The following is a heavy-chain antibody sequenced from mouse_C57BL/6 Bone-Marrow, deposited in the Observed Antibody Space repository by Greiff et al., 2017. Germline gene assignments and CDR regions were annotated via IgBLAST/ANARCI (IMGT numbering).Heavy chain of an antibody. V-gene: IGHV1-7*01. CDR2: INPSSGST. Sequence: QVQLQQSGAELAKPGASVTLSCKASGYTFTSYWMHWVKQRPGQGLEWIGYINPSSGSTKYNQKFKDKATLTADKSSSRAYMQLSSLTYEDSAVYYCARSPYGSIFDYWGQGTTLTVSS. J-gene: IGHJ2*01. CDR3: ARSPYGSIFDY. CDR1: GYTFTSYW. D-gene: IGHD1-1*01.